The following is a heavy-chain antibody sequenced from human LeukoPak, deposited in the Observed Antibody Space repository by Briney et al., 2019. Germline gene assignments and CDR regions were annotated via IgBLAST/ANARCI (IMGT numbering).Heavy chain of an antibody. J-gene: IGHJ5*02. Sequence: SETLSLTCAVYGGSFSGYYWSWIRQPPGKGLEWIGEINHSGSTNYNPSLKSRVTISVDTSKNQFSPKLSSVTAADTAVYYCARDRDQSSGSYWEYNWFDPWGQGTLVTVSS. CDR2: INHSGST. D-gene: IGHD1-26*01. V-gene: IGHV4-34*01. CDR1: GGSFSGYY. CDR3: ARDRDQSSGSYWEYNWFDP.